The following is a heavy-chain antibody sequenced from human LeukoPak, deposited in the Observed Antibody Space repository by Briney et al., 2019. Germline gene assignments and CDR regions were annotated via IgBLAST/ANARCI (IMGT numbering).Heavy chain of an antibody. J-gene: IGHJ4*02. CDR3: APPGGSSSMNLY. D-gene: IGHD6-6*01. CDR1: GFTFSSYA. CDR2: ISGSGGST. V-gene: IGHV3-23*01. Sequence: HTGGSLRLSCAASGFTFSSYAMSWVRQAPGKGLEWVSAISGSGGSTYYANSVKGRFTISRDNSKNTLYLQMNSLRAEDTAVYYCAPPGGSSSMNLYWGQGTLVTVSS.